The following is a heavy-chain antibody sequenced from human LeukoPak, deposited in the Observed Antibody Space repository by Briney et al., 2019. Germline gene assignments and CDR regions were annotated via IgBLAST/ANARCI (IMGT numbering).Heavy chain of an antibody. CDR2: VYYSGST. CDR3: ARRNRGRKDYFDY. J-gene: IGHJ4*02. Sequence: SETLSLTCTVSGGSISSSSYYWGWIRQPPGKGLEWIGSVYYSGSTYYNPSLKSRVTISVDTSKNQFSLKLSSVTAADTAVYYCARRNRGRKDYFDYWGQGTLVTVSS. CDR1: GGSISSSSYY. V-gene: IGHV4-39*01. D-gene: IGHD1-14*01.